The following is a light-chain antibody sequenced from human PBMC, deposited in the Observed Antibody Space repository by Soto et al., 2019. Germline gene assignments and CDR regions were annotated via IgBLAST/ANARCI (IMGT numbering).Light chain of an antibody. V-gene: IGLV2-14*01. CDR1: SSDVGGYNY. Sequence: QSALTQPASVSGSPGQSITISCTGTSSDVGGYNYVSWYQQHPGKAPKLLIYEVSNRPSGISNRFSSSKSGDTASLTISGLQAEDEADYHCGSYTSSSAYYVFGTGTKVTVL. CDR3: GSYTSSSAYYV. J-gene: IGLJ1*01. CDR2: EVS.